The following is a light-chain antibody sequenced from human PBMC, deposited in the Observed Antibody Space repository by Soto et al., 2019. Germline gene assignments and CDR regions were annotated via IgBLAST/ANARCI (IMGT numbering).Light chain of an antibody. CDR3: QQYNSYSRT. V-gene: IGKV1-5*01. CDR2: DAS. CDR1: QSISRL. J-gene: IGKJ1*01. Sequence: DVQVTQSPSTLSASVGDRVTITCRASQSISRLLAWYQQKPGKAPKLLIYDASTLESGVPSRFSGRGSGTQFTLTISSLQPDDFATYYCQQYNSYSRTFGQGTKVDIK.